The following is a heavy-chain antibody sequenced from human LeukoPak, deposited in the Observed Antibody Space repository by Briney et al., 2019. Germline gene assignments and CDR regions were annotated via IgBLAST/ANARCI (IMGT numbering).Heavy chain of an antibody. J-gene: IGHJ4*02. V-gene: IGHV3-23*01. Sequence: GGSLRLSCAASGFTFSSYAMSWVRQAPGKGLGWVSAISGSGGSTYYADSVKGRFTISRDNSKNTLYLQMNSLRAEDTAVYYCAKTYYYGSGSYSHIDYWGQGTLVTVSS. CDR3: AKTYYYGSGSYSHIDY. CDR1: GFTFSSYA. D-gene: IGHD3-10*01. CDR2: ISGSGGST.